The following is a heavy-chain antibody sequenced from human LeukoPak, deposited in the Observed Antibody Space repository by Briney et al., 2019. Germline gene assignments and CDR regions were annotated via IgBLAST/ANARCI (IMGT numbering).Heavy chain of an antibody. CDR1: GSTFSSYA. J-gene: IGHJ4*02. Sequence: GGFLIISCAAAGSTFSSYAMNMGRQAPGERLEWVSGISANGVSTYYAVSVKGRFTISRDNSKTTLSLQMNSLRAEDTAVYYCAKGRSAAVTSALNYWGQGTLVTVSS. V-gene: IGHV3-23*01. CDR2: ISANGVST. CDR3: AKGRSAAVTSALNY. D-gene: IGHD4-23*01.